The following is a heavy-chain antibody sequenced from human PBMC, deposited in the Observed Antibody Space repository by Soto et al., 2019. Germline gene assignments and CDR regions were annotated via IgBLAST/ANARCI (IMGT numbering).Heavy chain of an antibody. V-gene: IGHV1-8*01. Sequence: GASVKVSCKTSGYTFTVYDINWVRQATGQGLEWMGWVSPDHGNAGYAPQFQGRVTMTSDTSTSTVYMELSNLRSDDTAVYFCEVTTGYWGQGTMVTVSS. CDR3: EVTTGY. D-gene: IGHD2-21*02. CDR2: VSPDHGNA. J-gene: IGHJ4*02. CDR1: GYTFTVYD.